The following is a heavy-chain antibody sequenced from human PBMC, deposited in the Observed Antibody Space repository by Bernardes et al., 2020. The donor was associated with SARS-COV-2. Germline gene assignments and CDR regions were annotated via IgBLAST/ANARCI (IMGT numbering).Heavy chain of an antibody. CDR1: GYTFTTHY. J-gene: IGHJ4*02. Sequence: ASVKVSCKASGYTFTTHYIQWVRQAPGQGLEWMGIISPSDGGTTYAQKFQGRVTMMRDTSTSTVYMELSSLRSEDTAVYYCARQNIEGYLDYWGQGTLVTVSS. D-gene: IGHD2-15*01. CDR3: ARQNIEGYLDY. CDR2: ISPSDGGT. V-gene: IGHV1-46*01.